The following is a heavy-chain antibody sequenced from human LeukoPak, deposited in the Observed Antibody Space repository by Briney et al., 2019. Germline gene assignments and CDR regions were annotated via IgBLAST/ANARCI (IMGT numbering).Heavy chain of an antibody. J-gene: IGHJ6*02. CDR3: ARPPPGPYYYYYGMDV. CDR2: MNPNSGDT. CDR1: GYTFTSYG. V-gene: IGHV1-8*02. Sequence: ASVKVSCKASGYTFTSYGISWVRRATGQGLEWMGWMNPNSGDTGYAQKFQGRVTITRNTSISTAYMELSSLRSEDTAVYYCARPPPGPYYYYYGMDVWGQGTTVTVSS.